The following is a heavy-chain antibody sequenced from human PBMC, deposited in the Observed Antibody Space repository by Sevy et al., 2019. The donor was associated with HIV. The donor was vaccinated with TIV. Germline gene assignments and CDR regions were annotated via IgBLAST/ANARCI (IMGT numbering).Heavy chain of an antibody. CDR3: AKDTAPHYYDSSGQYYYYYGMDV. CDR2: ISWNSGSI. Sequence: GGSLRLSCAASGFTFDDYAMHWVRQAPGKGLEWVSGISWNSGSIGYADSVKGRFTISRDNAKNSLYLQMISLRAEDTALYYCAKDTAPHYYDSSGQYYYYYGMDVWGQGTTVTVSS. D-gene: IGHD3-22*01. J-gene: IGHJ6*02. CDR1: GFTFDDYA. V-gene: IGHV3-9*01.